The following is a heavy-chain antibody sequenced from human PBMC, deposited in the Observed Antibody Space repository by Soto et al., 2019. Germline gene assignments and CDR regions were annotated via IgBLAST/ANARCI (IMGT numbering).Heavy chain of an antibody. V-gene: IGHV3-30*14. D-gene: IGHD3-3*01. CDR3: ARSIRFLDPYYYYYGMDV. Sequence: PGGSLRLSCAASGITFSSYAMHWVRQGTGKGLEWVAVISYDGSNRDYADSVKGRFTISRDNSKNTLYLQMNSLRAEDTAVYYCARSIRFLDPYYYYYGMDVWGQGTTVTVSS. J-gene: IGHJ6*02. CDR1: GITFSSYA. CDR2: ISYDGSNR.